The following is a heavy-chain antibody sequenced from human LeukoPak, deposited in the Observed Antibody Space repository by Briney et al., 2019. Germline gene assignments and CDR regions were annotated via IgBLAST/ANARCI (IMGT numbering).Heavy chain of an antibody. CDR1: GGSISSGGYS. D-gene: IGHD3-22*01. CDR2: IYHSGST. CDR3: ARASAARHYYDSSGHFTYHDAFDI. Sequence: PSETLSLTCAVSGGSISSGGYSWSWIRQPPGKGLEWIGYIYHSGSTYYNPSLKSRVTISVDTSKNQFSLELSSVTAADTAVYYCARASAARHYYDSSGHFTYHDAFDIWGQGTMVTVSS. J-gene: IGHJ3*02. V-gene: IGHV4-30-2*01.